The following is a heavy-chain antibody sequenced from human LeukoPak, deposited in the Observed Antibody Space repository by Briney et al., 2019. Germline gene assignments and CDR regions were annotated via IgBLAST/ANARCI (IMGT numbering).Heavy chain of an antibody. J-gene: IGHJ3*01. CDR3: AKEVAAHRVLDAFDF. CDR1: GFTFRTYA. Sequence: GGSLRLSCVASGFTFRTYAMSWVRQAPGKGLEWLSGINPTDSGDSTYYADSVVGRFTISRDDSKNTLYLQLNSLRADDTAVYYCAKEVAAHRVLDAFDFWGQGTLVTVSS. CDR2: INPTDSGDST. D-gene: IGHD6-13*01. V-gene: IGHV3-23*01.